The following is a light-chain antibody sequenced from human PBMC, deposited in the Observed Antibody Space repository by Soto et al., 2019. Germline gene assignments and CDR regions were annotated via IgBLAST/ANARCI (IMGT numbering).Light chain of an antibody. V-gene: IGKV3-20*01. CDR2: GAS. Sequence: ELVLTQSPGTLSLSPGERATLSCTASQSVSSSYFAWYQQKPGQAPRLLSYGASSRATGIPDRFSGSGSGTDFTLTISRLEPEDFAVYYCQQYGSSPPWTFGQGTKVDIK. CDR1: QSVSSSY. J-gene: IGKJ1*01. CDR3: QQYGSSPPWT.